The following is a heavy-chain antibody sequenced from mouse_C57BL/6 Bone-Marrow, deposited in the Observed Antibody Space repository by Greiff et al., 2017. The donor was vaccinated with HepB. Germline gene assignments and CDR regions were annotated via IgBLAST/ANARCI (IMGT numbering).Heavy chain of an antibody. CDR1: GYTFTSYW. V-gene: IGHV1-62-3*01. J-gene: IGHJ2*01. Sequence: QVQLQQSGAELVKPGASVKLSCKASGYTFTSYWMHWVKQRPGRGLEWIGRIDPNSGGTKYNEKFKSKATLTAEKSSSTAYMQLSSLTSEDSAVYFCAKGDYYGSTFDYWGQGTTLTVSS. CDR2: IDPNSGGT. D-gene: IGHD1-1*01. CDR3: AKGDYYGSTFDY.